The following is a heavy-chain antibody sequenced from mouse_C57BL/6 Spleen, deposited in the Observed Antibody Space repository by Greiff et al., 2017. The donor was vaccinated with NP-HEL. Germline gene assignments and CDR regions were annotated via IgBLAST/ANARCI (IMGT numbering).Heavy chain of an antibody. CDR2: IDPSDSYT. CDR3: ARSTIYDGYYFDY. J-gene: IGHJ2*01. Sequence: VQLQQSGAELVKPGASVKLSCKASGYTFTSYWMQWVKQRPGQGLEWIGEIDPSDSYTNYNQKFKGKATLTVDTSSSTAYMQLSSLTSEDSAVYYCARSTIYDGYYFDYWGQGTTLTVSS. V-gene: IGHV1-50*01. D-gene: IGHD2-3*01. CDR1: GYTFTSYW.